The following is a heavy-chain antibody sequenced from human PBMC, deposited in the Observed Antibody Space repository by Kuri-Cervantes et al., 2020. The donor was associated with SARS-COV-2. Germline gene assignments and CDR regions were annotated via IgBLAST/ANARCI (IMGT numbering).Heavy chain of an antibody. Sequence: GGSLRLSCAASGFSFSSYGMHWVRQAPGKGLEWVAFIRYDGSNKYYADSVKGRFTISRDNSKNTLYLQMNSLRAEDTAVYYCARGATIFAGAFDIWGQGTMVTVSS. CDR2: IRYDGSNK. V-gene: IGHV3-30*02. D-gene: IGHD3-9*01. CDR3: ARGATIFAGAFDI. CDR1: GFSFSSYG. J-gene: IGHJ3*02.